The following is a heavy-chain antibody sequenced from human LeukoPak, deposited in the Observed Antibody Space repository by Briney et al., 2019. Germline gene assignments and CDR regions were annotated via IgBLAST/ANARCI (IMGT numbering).Heavy chain of an antibody. V-gene: IGHV3-48*01. Sequence: GGSLRLSCAASGFTFSSYSMNWVRQAPGKGLEWVSYISSSSSTIYYADSVKGRSTISRDNAKNSLYLQMNSLRAEDTAVYYCARDWYYYDSSGSGVGYYFDYWGQGTLVTVSS. J-gene: IGHJ4*02. CDR2: ISSSSSTI. D-gene: IGHD3-22*01. CDR3: ARDWYYYDSSGSGVGYYFDY. CDR1: GFTFSSYS.